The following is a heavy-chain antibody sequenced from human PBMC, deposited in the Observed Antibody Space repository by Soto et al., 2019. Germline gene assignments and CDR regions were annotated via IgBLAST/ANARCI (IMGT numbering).Heavy chain of an antibody. CDR3: ARDPTGYSSGWYYFDY. Sequence: QVQLQESGPGLVKPSQTLSLTCTVSGGSISSGGYYWSWIRQHPGKGLEWIGYIYYSGSTYYNPSLKSRVTISVDTSKNQFSLKLSSVTAADTAVYYCARDPTGYSSGWYYFDYWGQGTLVTVSS. CDR1: GGSISSGGYY. J-gene: IGHJ4*02. V-gene: IGHV4-31*03. CDR2: IYYSGST. D-gene: IGHD6-19*01.